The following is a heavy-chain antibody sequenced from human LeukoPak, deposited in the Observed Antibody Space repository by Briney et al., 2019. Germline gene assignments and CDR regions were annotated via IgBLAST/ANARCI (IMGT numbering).Heavy chain of an antibody. CDR1: GGTFSSYA. CDR2: IIPILGIA. J-gene: IGHJ6*02. CDR3: ARGSLDYLGYYYYGMDV. D-gene: IGHD4-11*01. V-gene: IGHV1-69*04. Sequence: ASVKVSCKASGGTFSSYAIGWVRQAPGQGLEWMGRIIPILGIANYAQKFQGRVTITADKSTSTAYMELSSLRSEDTAVYYCARGSLDYLGYYYYGMDVWGQGTTVTVSS.